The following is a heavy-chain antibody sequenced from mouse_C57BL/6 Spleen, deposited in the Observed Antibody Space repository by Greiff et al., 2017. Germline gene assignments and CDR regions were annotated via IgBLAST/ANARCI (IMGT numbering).Heavy chain of an antibody. CDR3: ARRRATAQATRNYFDY. CDR2: ILPGSGST. Sequence: QVQLQQSGAELMKPGASVKLSCKATGYTFTGYWIEWVKQRPGHGLEWIGEILPGSGSTNYNEKFKGKATFTADTSSNTAYMQLSSLTTEDSAIYYCARRRATAQATRNYFDYWGQGTTLTVSS. CDR1: GYTFTGYW. J-gene: IGHJ2*01. D-gene: IGHD3-2*02. V-gene: IGHV1-9*01.